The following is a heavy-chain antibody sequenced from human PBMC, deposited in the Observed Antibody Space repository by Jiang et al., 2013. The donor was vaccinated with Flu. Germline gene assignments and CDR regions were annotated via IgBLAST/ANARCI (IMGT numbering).Heavy chain of an antibody. V-gene: IGHV3-7*03. J-gene: IGHJ4*02. CDR3: GRGDGFLVDH. CDR2: IRQDGGEK. Sequence: QLVESGGDLVQPGGSLRLSCAASGFTFGGYWMTWVRQAPGKGLEWVANIRQDGGEKYYVDSVKGRFTISRDNAKNSLYLQMNSLRAEDTAVYFCGRGDGFLVDHWGQGTLVTVSS. D-gene: IGHD2-21*02. CDR1: GFTFGGYW.